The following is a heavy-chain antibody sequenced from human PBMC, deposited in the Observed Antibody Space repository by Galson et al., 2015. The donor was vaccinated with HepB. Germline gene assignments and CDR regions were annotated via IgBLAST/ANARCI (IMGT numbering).Heavy chain of an antibody. Sequence: SVKVSCKASGGTFSSYAISWVRQAPGQGLEWMGRIIPILGIANYAQKFQGRVTITADKSTSTAYMELSSLRSEDTAVYYCARVTRIGYYGSGSYHYYYGMDVWGQGTTVTVSS. CDR2: IIPILGIA. D-gene: IGHD3-10*01. V-gene: IGHV1-69*04. CDR1: GGTFSSYA. CDR3: ARVTRIGYYGSGSYHYYYGMDV. J-gene: IGHJ6*02.